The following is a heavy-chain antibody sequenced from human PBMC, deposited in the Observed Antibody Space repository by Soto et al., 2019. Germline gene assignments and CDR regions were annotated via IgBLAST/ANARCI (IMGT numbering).Heavy chain of an antibody. D-gene: IGHD2-21*01. CDR3: ARRIPFGYGMDV. CDR2: ITSNGGNT. CDR1: GFTFSSYA. V-gene: IGHV3-64*01. Sequence: PGGSLRLSCAASGFTFSSYAMHWVRQAPGKELEYVSAITSNGGNTDYASSVKGRFTISRDNSKNTLYLQMGSLRAEDMAVYYCARRIPFGYGMDVWGQGTTVTVSS. J-gene: IGHJ6*02.